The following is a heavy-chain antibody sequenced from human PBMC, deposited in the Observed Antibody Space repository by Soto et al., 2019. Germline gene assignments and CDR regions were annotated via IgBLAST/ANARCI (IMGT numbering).Heavy chain of an antibody. CDR2: MNPNSGNT. CDR3: ARSGKVGNWFDP. V-gene: IGHV1-8*01. Sequence: QVQLVQSGAEVKKPGASVKVSCKASGYTFTSYDINWVRQATGQGLEWMGWMNPNSGNTGYAQKLQCRVTMTTNTSISTAYMELSSLRSEDTAVYYCARSGKVGNWFDPWGQGTLVTVSS. CDR1: GYTFTSYD. J-gene: IGHJ5*02. D-gene: IGHD1-26*01.